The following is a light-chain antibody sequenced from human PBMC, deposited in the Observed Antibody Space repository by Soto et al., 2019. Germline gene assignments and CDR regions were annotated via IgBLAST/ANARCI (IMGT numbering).Light chain of an antibody. V-gene: IGLV2-8*01. Sequence: QSALTQPPSASGSPGQSVTVSCTGTSSDIGVYNYVSWYQHHPGKASKLMIYEVSKRPSGVPDRFSGSKSGNTASLAVSGLQAEDAADYYCSSYGGSNNFVFGTGTKLTVL. J-gene: IGLJ1*01. CDR3: SSYGGSNNFV. CDR2: EVS. CDR1: SSDIGVYNY.